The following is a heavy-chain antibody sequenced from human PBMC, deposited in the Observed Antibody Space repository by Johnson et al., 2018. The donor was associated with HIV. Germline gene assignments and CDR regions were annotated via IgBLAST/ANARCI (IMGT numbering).Heavy chain of an antibody. J-gene: IGHJ3*02. V-gene: IGHV3-30*02. CDR1: AFTFSSFA. D-gene: IGHD3-10*01. CDR2: IRYDGSNK. Sequence: QVQLVESGGGLVQPGGSLRLSCAASAFTFSSFAMSWVRQAPGKGLEWVAFIRYDGSNKYYADSVKGRFTISRDNSKNTLYLQMNSLRAEDTAVYYCTTDPTSILWFREVGRDAFDIWGQGTMVTVSS. CDR3: TTDPTSILWFREVGRDAFDI.